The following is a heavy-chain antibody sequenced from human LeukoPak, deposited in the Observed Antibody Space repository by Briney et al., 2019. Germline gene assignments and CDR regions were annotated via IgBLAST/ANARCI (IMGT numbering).Heavy chain of an antibody. Sequence: SETLSLTCTVSGGSISSGSYYGSWIRQPAGKGLEWIGRIYTSGSTNYNPSLKSRVTMSVDTSKNQFSLKLSSVTAADTAVYYCARDLGSSGYSDYWGQGTLVTVSS. CDR2: IYTSGST. CDR1: GGSISSGSYY. V-gene: IGHV4-61*02. D-gene: IGHD3-22*01. J-gene: IGHJ4*02. CDR3: ARDLGSSGYSDY.